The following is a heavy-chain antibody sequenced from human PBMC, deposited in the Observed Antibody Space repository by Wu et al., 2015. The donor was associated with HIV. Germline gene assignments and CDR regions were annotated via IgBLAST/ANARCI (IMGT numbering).Heavy chain of an antibody. CDR3: ARDLEISAAGFPNAFHM. J-gene: IGHJ3*02. V-gene: IGHV1-2*02. CDR2: INPNSGDR. CDR1: ADTFVDYY. Sequence: QARLVQSGAEVKKPGASVKVSCTASADTFVDYYMHWVRQAPGQGLEWMGWINPNSGDRNFARKFQGRVTMTWDTSLSSGYMELSRLIFDDTAVYYCARDLEISAAGFPNAFHMWGQGTMVTVSS. D-gene: IGHD6-13*01.